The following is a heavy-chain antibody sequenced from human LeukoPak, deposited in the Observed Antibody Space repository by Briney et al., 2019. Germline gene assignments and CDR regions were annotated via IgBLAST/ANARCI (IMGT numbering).Heavy chain of an antibody. CDR1: GYSFTNYY. Sequence: GASVKVSCKASGYSFTNYYIHWVRQAPGQGLEWMGIINPSGGSTSYAQKFQGRVTMTRDTSTSTVYMELSSLRSEDTAVYYCARDYYDSSVPPYGMDVWGQGTTVTVSS. CDR3: ARDYYDSSVPPYGMDV. V-gene: IGHV1-46*01. D-gene: IGHD3-22*01. J-gene: IGHJ6*02. CDR2: INPSGGST.